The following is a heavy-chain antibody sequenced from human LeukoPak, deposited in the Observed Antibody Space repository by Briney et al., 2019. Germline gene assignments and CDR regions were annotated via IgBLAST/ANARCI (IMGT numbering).Heavy chain of an antibody. CDR3: ARTGYCSSTSCYTFHYYYGMDV. CDR2: MSPNSGNT. D-gene: IGHD2-2*02. CDR1: GYAFTSYD. Sequence: AASVKVSCKASGYAFTSYDINWVRQATGQGLEWMGWMSPNSGNTGYAQKFQGRVTMTRNTSISTAYMELSSLRSEDTAVYYCARTGYCSSTSCYTFHYYYGMDVWGQGTTVTVSS. V-gene: IGHV1-8*01. J-gene: IGHJ6*02.